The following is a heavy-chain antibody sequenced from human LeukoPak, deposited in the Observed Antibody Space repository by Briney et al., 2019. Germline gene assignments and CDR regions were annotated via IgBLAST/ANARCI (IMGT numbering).Heavy chain of an antibody. CDR2: IGASGGST. Sequence: GTLSLTCAVSGGSISSSKWWSWVRQPPGKGLEWVSGIGASGGSTYYADSVKGRFTISRDNSKNTLYLQMNSLRTEDTAVYYCEKAEGYDILTGLDYWGQGTLVTVSS. J-gene: IGHJ4*02. CDR3: EKAEGYDILTGLDY. CDR1: GGSISSSK. D-gene: IGHD3-9*01. V-gene: IGHV3-23*01.